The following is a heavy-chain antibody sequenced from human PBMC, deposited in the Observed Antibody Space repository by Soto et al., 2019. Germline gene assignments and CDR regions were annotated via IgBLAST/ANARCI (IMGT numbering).Heavy chain of an antibody. D-gene: IGHD2-15*01. CDR2: IDPGDSDT. CDR3: ARGLVVAARYYYYSGMDV. CDR1: RDCVAHYG. J-gene: IGHJ6*02. Sequence: GESLTKGRRLSRDCVAHYGVGQMRRLPGKGLEWIGIIDPGDSDTRYSPSFQGQVTISADKSISTAYLQWSSLKASDTAMYYCARGLVVAARYYYYSGMDVWVHGTSVTVS. V-gene: IGHV5-51*03.